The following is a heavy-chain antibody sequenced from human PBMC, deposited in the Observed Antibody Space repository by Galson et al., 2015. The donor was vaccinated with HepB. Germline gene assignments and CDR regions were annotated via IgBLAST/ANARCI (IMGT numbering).Heavy chain of an antibody. D-gene: IGHD3-10*01. V-gene: IGHV3-33*08. CDR1: GFTFSSYV. CDR3: ARGVGDSSGAHWYFDL. Sequence: SLRLSCAASGFTFSSYVMHWVRQAPGKGLEWVALIWADGNNKYYADSVKGRFTISRDNSKNTLYLEMNSLRAEDTAVYTCARGVGDSSGAHWYFDLWGRGT. CDR2: IWADGNNK. J-gene: IGHJ2*01.